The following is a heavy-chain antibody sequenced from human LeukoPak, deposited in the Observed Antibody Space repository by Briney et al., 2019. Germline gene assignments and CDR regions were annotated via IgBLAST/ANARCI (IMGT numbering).Heavy chain of an antibody. CDR1: GGSISGYT. CDR2: IYASGST. D-gene: IGHD3-22*01. J-gene: IGHJ4*02. Sequence: PSETLSLTCTVSGGSISGYTWSWIRQPAGKGLEWIGRIYASGSTNYNPSLQGRVTMSVDTSKNQFSLKLSSVTAADTAVYYCARGRNYYDSSGYYYSSFDYWGQGTLVTVSS. V-gene: IGHV4-4*07. CDR3: ARGRNYYDSSGYYYSSFDY.